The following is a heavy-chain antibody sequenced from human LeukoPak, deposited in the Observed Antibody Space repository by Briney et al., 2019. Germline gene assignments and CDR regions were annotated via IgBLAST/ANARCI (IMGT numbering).Heavy chain of an antibody. CDR1: GFTFSGYA. D-gene: IGHD4-23*01. CDR3: AKLTYGGNSGGSY. CDR2: ISGSGGST. Sequence: GGSLRLSCAASGFTFSGYAMSWVRQAPGKGLDWVSAISGSGGSTYYADSVKGRFTISRDNSKNTLYLQMNSLRVEDTAVYYCAKLTYGGNSGGSYWGQGTLVTVSS. V-gene: IGHV3-23*01. J-gene: IGHJ4*02.